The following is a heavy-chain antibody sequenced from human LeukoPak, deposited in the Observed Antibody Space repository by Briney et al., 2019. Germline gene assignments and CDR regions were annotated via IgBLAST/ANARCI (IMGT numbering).Heavy chain of an antibody. CDR3: ARDVGVRELPAPFDY. D-gene: IGHD1-26*01. Sequence: WASVKVSCKASGGTFSSYAISWVRQAPGQGLEWMGRIIPILGIANYAQKFQGRVTITADKSTSTAYMELSSLRSEDTAVYYCARDVGVRELPAPFDYWGQGTLVTVSS. CDR2: IIPILGIA. V-gene: IGHV1-69*04. CDR1: GGTFSSYA. J-gene: IGHJ4*02.